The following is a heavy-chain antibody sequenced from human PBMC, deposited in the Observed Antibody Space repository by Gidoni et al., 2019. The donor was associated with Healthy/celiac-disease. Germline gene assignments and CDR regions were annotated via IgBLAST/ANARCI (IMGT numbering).Heavy chain of an antibody. V-gene: IGHV3-30*01. CDR1: GFTFSSYA. D-gene: IGHD6-6*01. J-gene: IGHJ4*02. CDR2: ISYDGSNK. CDR3: ASSRKAVYHFDY. Sequence: QVQLVESGGGVVQPGRSLRLSCAASGFTFSSYAMHWVRQAPGKGLEWVAVISYDGSNKYYADSVKGRFTISRDNSKNTLYLQMNSLRAEDTAVYYCASSRKAVYHFDYWGQGTLVTVSS.